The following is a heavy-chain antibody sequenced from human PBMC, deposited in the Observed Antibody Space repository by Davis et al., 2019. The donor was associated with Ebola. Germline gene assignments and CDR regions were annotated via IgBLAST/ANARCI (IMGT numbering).Heavy chain of an antibody. CDR3: ARGRGVHSSLFDS. Sequence: MPSETLSLTCAVSGDPISSGGYSWSWIRQPPGKGLEWIGYIFHSGSTYYNPSLKSRVTMSVDRSKNQFSLKLNSVTAADTAVYFCARGRGVHSSLFDSWGQGTLVTVSS. V-gene: IGHV4-30-2*01. D-gene: IGHD3-16*02. J-gene: IGHJ5*01. CDR2: IFHSGST. CDR1: GDPISSGGYS.